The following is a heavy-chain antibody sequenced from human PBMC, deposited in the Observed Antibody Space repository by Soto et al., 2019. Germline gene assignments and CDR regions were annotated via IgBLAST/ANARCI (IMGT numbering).Heavy chain of an antibody. CDR2: FDPEDGET. V-gene: IGHV1-24*01. D-gene: IGHD3-16*01. CDR1: GYTLTELS. J-gene: IGHJ5*02. CDR3: ATETWANNWFDP. Sequence: RASVKVSCKVSGYTLTELSMHWVRQAPGKGLEWMGGFDPEDGETIYAQKFQGRVTMTEDTSTDTAYMELSSLRSEDTAVYYCATETWANNWFDPWGQGTLVTVSS.